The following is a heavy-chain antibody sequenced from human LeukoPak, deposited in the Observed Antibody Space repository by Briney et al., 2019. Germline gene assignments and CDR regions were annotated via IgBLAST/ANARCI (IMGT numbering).Heavy chain of an antibody. D-gene: IGHD3-3*01. Sequence: GGSLRLSCATSGFTFSSYSFNWVRQAPGKGLEWVSSISSSGNTVYFADSVKGRFTISRDNAKTSLYLQMNSLRAEDTAVYYCARAPALRFLEYYFYYMDVWGQGTLVTVSS. CDR1: GFTFSSYS. CDR3: ARAPALRFLEYYFYYMDV. CDR2: ISSSGNTV. V-gene: IGHV3-48*01. J-gene: IGHJ6*03.